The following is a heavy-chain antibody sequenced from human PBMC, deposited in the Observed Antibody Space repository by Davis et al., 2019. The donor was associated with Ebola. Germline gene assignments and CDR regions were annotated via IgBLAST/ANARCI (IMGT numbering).Heavy chain of an antibody. CDR2: INPNSGGT. Sequence: ASVKVSCKASGYSFTDYHILWVRQAPGQGLEWMGWINPNSGGTNYAQRFQGRVTMTRDTSINTAYMELRTLRSDDTAVYCCARDSVSTIDYWGQGTLVTVSS. V-gene: IGHV1-2*02. J-gene: IGHJ4*02. D-gene: IGHD5/OR15-5a*01. CDR3: ARDSVSTIDY. CDR1: GYSFTDYH.